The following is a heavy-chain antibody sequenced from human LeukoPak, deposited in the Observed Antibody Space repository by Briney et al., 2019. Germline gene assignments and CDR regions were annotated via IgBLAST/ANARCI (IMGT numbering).Heavy chain of an antibody. Sequence: PEGSLRLSCAATRFNFSDYGIHWVRQAPGKGLEWVSVISHDGSHKYYADFVKGRFTTSRDNSRNTLYLHMNSLRPEDTAMYYCAKDKIKGNYVIPFVYWGQGALVIVSS. CDR3: AKDKIKGNYVIPFVY. CDR2: ISHDGSHK. CDR1: RFNFSDYG. V-gene: IGHV3-30*18. J-gene: IGHJ4*02. D-gene: IGHD3-16*01.